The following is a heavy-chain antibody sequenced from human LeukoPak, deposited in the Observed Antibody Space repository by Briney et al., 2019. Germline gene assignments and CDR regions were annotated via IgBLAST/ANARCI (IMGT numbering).Heavy chain of an antibody. CDR3: ARETFTMVRGVTSYYFDY. Sequence: PGGSLRLSCAASGFTFSDYYMSWIRQAPGKGLEWVSYISSSGSTIYYADSVKGRFTISRDNAKNSLYLQMNSLRAEDTAVYYCARETFTMVRGVTSYYFDYWGQGTLVTVSS. CDR1: GFTFSDYY. V-gene: IGHV3-11*04. D-gene: IGHD3-10*01. J-gene: IGHJ4*02. CDR2: ISSSGSTI.